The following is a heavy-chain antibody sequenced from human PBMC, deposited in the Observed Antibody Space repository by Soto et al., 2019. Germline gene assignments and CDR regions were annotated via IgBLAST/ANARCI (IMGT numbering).Heavy chain of an antibody. Sequence: PGGSLRLSCAASGFTFSSYAMTWVRQAPGKGLEWVSSVSGNGAGTFYYNPSLKSRVTISVDTSKNQFSLKVSYVTAADTAVYYCARLHRAVKYYFDYWGQGTLVTVSS. CDR1: GFTFSSYA. D-gene: IGHD3-10*01. V-gene: IGHV3-23*01. CDR2: VSGNGAGT. J-gene: IGHJ4*02. CDR3: ARLHRAVKYYFDY.